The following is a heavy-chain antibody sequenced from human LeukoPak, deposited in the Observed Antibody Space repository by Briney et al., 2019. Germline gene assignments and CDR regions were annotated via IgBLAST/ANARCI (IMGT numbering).Heavy chain of an antibody. CDR3: AKDVRIVVVTALHSSIDY. CDR1: GFTFSSYA. V-gene: IGHV3-23*01. CDR2: ISGSGGNT. D-gene: IGHD2-21*02. J-gene: IGHJ4*02. Sequence: GGSLRLSCAASGFTFSSYAMSWVRQAPGKGLEWVSAISGSGGNTNYADSVKGRFTMSRDNSRKMLYLQMNSLRDEDTAKYYCAKDVRIVVVTALHSSIDYWGQGALVTVSS.